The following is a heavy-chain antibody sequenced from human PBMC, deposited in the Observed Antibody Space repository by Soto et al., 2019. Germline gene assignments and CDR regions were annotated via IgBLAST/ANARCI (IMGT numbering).Heavy chain of an antibody. D-gene: IGHD2-15*01. CDR1: GGSISTTRYF. J-gene: IGHJ6*02. Sequence: SETLSLTCTVSGGSISTTRYFWGWIRQPPGKGLEWIGSVFYSGLTYYNPSLKSRVTLSVDTSKNQFSVRLNSVTAADTAVYYCAPLSVSLSGPYGIHVWGQGTTVTVSS. CDR3: APLSVSLSGPYGIHV. CDR2: VFYSGLT. V-gene: IGHV4-39*01.